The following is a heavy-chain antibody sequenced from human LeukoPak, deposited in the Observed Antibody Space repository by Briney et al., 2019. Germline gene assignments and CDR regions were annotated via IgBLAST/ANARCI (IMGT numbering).Heavy chain of an antibody. CDR3: AKDAPGVLWFGELAGGSFDY. V-gene: IGHV3-48*03. Sequence: PGGSLRLSCAASGFTFSTYEMNWVRQAPGKGLEWVSYISSSGSTIYYADSVKGRFTISRDNAKNSLYLQMNSLRAEDTAVYYCAKDAPGVLWFGELAGGSFDYWGQGTLVTVSS. CDR2: ISSSGSTI. J-gene: IGHJ4*02. CDR1: GFTFSTYE. D-gene: IGHD3-10*01.